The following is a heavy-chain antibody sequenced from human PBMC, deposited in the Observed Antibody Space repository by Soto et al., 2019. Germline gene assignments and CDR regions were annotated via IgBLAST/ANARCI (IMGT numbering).Heavy chain of an antibody. D-gene: IGHD2-15*01. V-gene: IGHV1-18*04. CDR3: ARVSSSIVVVPDYGMDV. Sequence: QVQMVQSGVEVKKPGASVKVSCKASGYTFIRHGISWVRQAPGQGHEWMGWISGKNGKANYAQKLQGRVTLTTDTATSTACMELRSLRSDDTDVYYCARVSSSIVVVPDYGMDVWGQGTTVTVSS. CDR1: GYTFIRHG. J-gene: IGHJ6*02. CDR2: ISGKNGKA.